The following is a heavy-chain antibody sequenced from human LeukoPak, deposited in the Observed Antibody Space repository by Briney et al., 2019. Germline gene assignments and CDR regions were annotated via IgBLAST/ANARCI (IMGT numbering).Heavy chain of an antibody. Sequence: ASVKVSCKDSGHIFTGYYIHWVRQAPGQGLEWMAWIHAETGVTYYAQKFQGRVTLTRDTSISTDYMEPTRLRSDDTAIYYCTRDWLNKAYDPWGQGTLVTVSS. CDR1: GHIFTGYY. J-gene: IGHJ4*02. CDR2: IHAETGVT. CDR3: TRDWLNKAYDP. D-gene: IGHD3-16*01. V-gene: IGHV1-2*02.